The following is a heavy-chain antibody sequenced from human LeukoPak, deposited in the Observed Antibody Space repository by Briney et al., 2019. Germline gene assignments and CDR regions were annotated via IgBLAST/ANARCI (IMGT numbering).Heavy chain of an antibody. CDR3: ARGVVAATLPRYYYYYMDV. J-gene: IGHJ6*03. V-gene: IGHV4-39*07. Sequence: SETLSLTCTVSGGSISSSSYYWGWIRQPPGKGLEWIGSIYYSGSTYYNPSLKSRVTISVDTSKNQFSLKLSSVTAADTAVYYCARGVVAATLPRYYYYYMDVWGKGTTVTVSS. D-gene: IGHD2-15*01. CDR1: GGSISSSSYY. CDR2: IYYSGST.